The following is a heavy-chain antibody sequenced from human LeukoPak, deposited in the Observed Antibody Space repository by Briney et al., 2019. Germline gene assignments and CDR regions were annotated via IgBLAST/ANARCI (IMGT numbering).Heavy chain of an antibody. Sequence: ASVKVSCKVSGYTLTELSMHWVRQAPGKGLEWMGGFDPEDDETINAQKFQGRVTMTEDTSTDTAYMELSSLRSEDTAVYYCATAHRVAPIGNWFDAWGQRTLVTVPS. J-gene: IGHJ5*02. CDR1: GYTLTELS. D-gene: IGHD5-12*01. V-gene: IGHV1-24*01. CDR2: FDPEDDET. CDR3: ATAHRVAPIGNWFDA.